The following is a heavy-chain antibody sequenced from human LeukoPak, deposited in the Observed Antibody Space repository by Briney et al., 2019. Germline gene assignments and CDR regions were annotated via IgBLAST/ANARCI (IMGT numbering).Heavy chain of an antibody. V-gene: IGHV3-48*02. CDR3: ARRAACRGSYCVDY. CDR1: GFTFSSYS. Sequence: PGGSLRLSCGASGFTFSSYSMIWVRQAPGKGLEWLSYISSTSSAIYYADSVKGRFTISRDNAKNSLYLQMSSLRDEDTAVYYCARRAACRGSYCVDYWGQGTLVTVSS. D-gene: IGHD1-26*01. CDR2: ISSTSSAI. J-gene: IGHJ4*02.